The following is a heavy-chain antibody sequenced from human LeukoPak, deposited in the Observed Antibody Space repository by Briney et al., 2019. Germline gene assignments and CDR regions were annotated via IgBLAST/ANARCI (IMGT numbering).Heavy chain of an antibody. CDR2: FYTSGST. CDR1: GGSISSYY. D-gene: IGHD2-15*01. V-gene: IGHV4-4*07. Sequence: PSETLSLTCTVSGGSISSYYWSWIRQPAGKGLEWIGRFYTSGSTNYNPSLKSRVTMSVDTSKNQFSLKLSSVTAADTAVYYCARIVGYCSGGSCRNWFDPWGQGTLVTVSS. J-gene: IGHJ5*02. CDR3: ARIVGYCSGGSCRNWFDP.